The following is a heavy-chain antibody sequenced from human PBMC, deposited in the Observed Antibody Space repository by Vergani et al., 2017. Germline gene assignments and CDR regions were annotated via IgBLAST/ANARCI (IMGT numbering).Heavy chain of an antibody. D-gene: IGHD6-19*01. CDR2: IIPIFGTA. J-gene: IGHJ3*02. CDR1: GGTFSSYA. Sequence: QVQLVQSGAEVKKPGSSVKVSCKASGGTFSSYAISWVRQAPGQGLEWMGGIIPIFGTANYAKKFQGRVTITADESTSTAYMELSSLRSEDTAGYYCAREPGSRSGWWDAFDIWGQGTMVTVSS. V-gene: IGHV1-69*12. CDR3: AREPGSRSGWWDAFDI.